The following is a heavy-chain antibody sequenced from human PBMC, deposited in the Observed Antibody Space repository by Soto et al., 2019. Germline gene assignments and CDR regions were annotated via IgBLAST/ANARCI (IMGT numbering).Heavy chain of an antibody. D-gene: IGHD3-22*01. CDR3: TKYYYDSSGSYDAFDI. CDR2: IRSKAYGGTT. J-gene: IGHJ3*02. Sequence: GGSQRLSCTASGFTFGDYVMSWFRQAPGKGLEWVGFIRSKAYGGTTEYAASVKGRFTISRDDSKSIAYLQMNSLKTEDTAVYYCTKYYYDSSGSYDAFDIWGQGTMVTVSS. V-gene: IGHV3-49*03. CDR1: GFTFGDYV.